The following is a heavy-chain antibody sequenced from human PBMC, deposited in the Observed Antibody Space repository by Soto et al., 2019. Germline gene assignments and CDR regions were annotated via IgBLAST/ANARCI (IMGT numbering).Heavy chain of an antibody. V-gene: IGHV1-58*02. D-gene: IGHD4-17*01. J-gene: IGHJ2*01. CDR2: IVVGSGNT. Sequence: QMQLVQSGPEVKKPGTSVKVSCKSSGFTFTSSAMQWVRQARGQCLEWIGWIVVGSGNTNYAQKFQERVTITRDMSTSTAYMELRSLRSEDKAMYYCAAFPVTTNWYFDLWGRGTLVTVSS. CDR3: AAFPVTTNWYFDL. CDR1: GFTFTSSA.